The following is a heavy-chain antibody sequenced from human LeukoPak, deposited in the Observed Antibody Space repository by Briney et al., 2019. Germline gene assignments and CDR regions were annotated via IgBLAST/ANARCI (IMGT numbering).Heavy chain of an antibody. V-gene: IGHV3-30*02. CDR2: LRYDGINK. D-gene: IGHD3-10*01. CDR3: ATNYGSGSYYNFDY. Sequence: PGGSLRLSCAASGFTFSNYGMHWVRQAPGKELEWVAFLRYDGINKYYADSVKGRFTISRDTSKNTLYLQMNSLRAEDTAVYYCATNYGSGSYYNFDYWGQGTLVTASS. J-gene: IGHJ4*02. CDR1: GFTFSNYG.